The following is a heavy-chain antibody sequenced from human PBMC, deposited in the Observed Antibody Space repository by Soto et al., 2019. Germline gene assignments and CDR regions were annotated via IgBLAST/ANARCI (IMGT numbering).Heavy chain of an antibody. CDR1: GYTFTTYT. Sequence: ASVKVSCKASGYTFTTYTISWVRQAPGQGLGWMGWISAYNGDTNYAQKLQGRVTMTTDTSTSTAYMELRSLRSDDTAVYYCARVPPPITIFGVVSRTRGGMDVWGQGTTVTVSS. J-gene: IGHJ6*02. V-gene: IGHV1-18*04. CDR3: ARVPPPITIFGVVSRTRGGMDV. CDR2: ISAYNGDT. D-gene: IGHD3-3*01.